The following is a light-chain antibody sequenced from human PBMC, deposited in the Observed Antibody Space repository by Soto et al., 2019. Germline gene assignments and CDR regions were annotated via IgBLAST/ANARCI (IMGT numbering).Light chain of an antibody. Sequence: EMVLTQSPTTLSVSPGERVTLSCWASQSVGSDLAWYQQHPGQAPRLLIYGASNRATGIPTTFSGSGSGTELTLTISSMQSEDFAVYYCLHYGNWPRWTFGQGTKVELK. CDR1: QSVGSD. V-gene: IGKV3-15*01. CDR3: LHYGNWPRWT. J-gene: IGKJ1*01. CDR2: GAS.